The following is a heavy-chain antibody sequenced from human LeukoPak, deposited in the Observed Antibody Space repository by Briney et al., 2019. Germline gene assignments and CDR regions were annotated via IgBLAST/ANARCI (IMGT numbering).Heavy chain of an antibody. J-gene: IGHJ4*02. Sequence: GGSLRLSCAAYGFTFSSYWMHWVRQVPGKGLVWVARINPGGSSITYADSVKGRFTISRDNAKNTLYLQMDSLRAEDTGVYYCARSTQADDYWGQGTLVTVSS. V-gene: IGHV3-74*01. CDR2: INPGGSSI. CDR3: ARSTQADDY. CDR1: GFTFSSYW.